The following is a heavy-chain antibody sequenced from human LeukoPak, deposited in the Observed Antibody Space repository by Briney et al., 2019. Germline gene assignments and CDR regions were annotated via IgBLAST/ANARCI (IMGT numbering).Heavy chain of an antibody. J-gene: IGHJ3*02. CDR1: GGSISSSSYY. CDR2: IYYSGST. Sequence: SETLSLTCTVSGGSISSSSYYWGWIRQPPGKGLEWIGSIYYSGSTYYNPSLKSRVTISVDTSKNQFSLKLSSVTAADTAVYYCAREWQGYYYDSSGYSVAFDIWGQGTMVTVSS. V-gene: IGHV4-39*07. D-gene: IGHD3-22*01. CDR3: AREWQGYYYDSSGYSVAFDI.